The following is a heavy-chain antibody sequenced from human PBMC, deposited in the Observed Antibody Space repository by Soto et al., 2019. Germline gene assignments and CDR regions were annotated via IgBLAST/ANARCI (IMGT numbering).Heavy chain of an antibody. V-gene: IGHV2-5*01. D-gene: IGHD3-10*01. Sequence: QITLKESAPTPVKPTQTLTLSCTFSGFSLSTCGVGVGWFRQPQGKDLEWLAHIYLNDDKRYSPSLKSRLTITKDTSKNQVVLTVTNMDPVDTATYYCAHPPRGIEAFYFDYWGQGTLVTVSS. CDR2: IYLNDDK. CDR3: AHPPRGIEAFYFDY. CDR1: GFSLSTCGVG. J-gene: IGHJ4*02.